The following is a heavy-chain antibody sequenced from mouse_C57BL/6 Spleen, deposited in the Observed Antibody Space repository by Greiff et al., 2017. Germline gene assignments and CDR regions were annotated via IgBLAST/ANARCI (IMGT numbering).Heavy chain of an antibody. CDR2: IYPGSGST. J-gene: IGHJ4*01. V-gene: IGHV1-55*01. Sequence: QVHVKQPGAELVKPGASVKMSCKASGYTFTSYWITWVKQRPGQGLEWIGDIYPGSGSTNYNEKFKSKATLTVDTSASTAYMQLSSLTSEDSAVYYCARSNSMDYWGQGTSVTVSS. CDR3: ARSNSMDY. CDR1: GYTFTSYW.